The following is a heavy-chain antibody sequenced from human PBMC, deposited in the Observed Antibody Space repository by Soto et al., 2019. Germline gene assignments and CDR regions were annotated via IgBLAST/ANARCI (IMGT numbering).Heavy chain of an antibody. D-gene: IGHD5-18*01. CDR3: ARGRIQIWLL. Sequence: PSETLSLTCAVYGGSFSGYYWSWIRQPPGKGLEWIGEINHSGSTNYNPSLKSRVTISVDTSKNQFSLKLSSVTAADTAVYYCARGRIQIWLLWGQGTLVTVSS. CDR1: GGSFSGYY. CDR2: INHSGST. J-gene: IGHJ4*02. V-gene: IGHV4-34*01.